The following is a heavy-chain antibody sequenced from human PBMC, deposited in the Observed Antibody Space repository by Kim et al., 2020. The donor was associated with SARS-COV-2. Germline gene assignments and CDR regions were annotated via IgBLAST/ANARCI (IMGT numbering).Heavy chain of an antibody. J-gene: IGHJ2*01. CDR2: HDGNTT. V-gene: IGHV3-33*03. Sequence: GGSLRLSCAASGFTFRNYGMHWVRQAPGKGLEWVAHDGNTTNYTDSVECRFTSSRDNSKNTMNMQMNSLRAENTAEYYGSSGKDGGWGLRGRGTLFTFS. D-gene: IGHD1-26*01. CDR1: GFTFRNYG. CDR3: SSGKDGGWGL.